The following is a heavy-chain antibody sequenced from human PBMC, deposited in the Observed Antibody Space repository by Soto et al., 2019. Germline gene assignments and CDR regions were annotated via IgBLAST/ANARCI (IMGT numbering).Heavy chain of an antibody. CDR1: GFTFTSYY. CDR2: INPSNGGT. J-gene: IGHJ4*02. V-gene: IGHV1-46*01. CDR3: ARGHGGIDYDCLDY. Sequence: ASVNVSCKASGFTFTSYYMHWVRQAPGQGLEWMGIINPSNGGTTYAQNFQGRVTMTRDTSTSTVYMELSSLRSEDTAVYFCARGHGGIDYDCLDYWGQGTLVTVSS. D-gene: IGHD4-17*01.